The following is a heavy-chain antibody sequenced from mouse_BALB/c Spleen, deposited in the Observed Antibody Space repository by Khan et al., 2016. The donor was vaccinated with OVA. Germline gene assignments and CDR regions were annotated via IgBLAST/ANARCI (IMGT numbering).Heavy chain of an antibody. CDR2: INPSSGYT. V-gene: IGHV1-4*01. D-gene: IGHD4-1*01. J-gene: IGHJ3*01. CDR3: ARTNWVFAY. Sequence: QVQLKQSGAELARPGASVKMSCKASGYTFTGYTLHWVKQRPGQSLEWIGYINPSSGYTNYNQKFKDKATLTADKSSSTAYMQLSSLTSEDSAVYYCARTNWVFAYWGQGTLVTVSA. CDR1: GYTFTGYT.